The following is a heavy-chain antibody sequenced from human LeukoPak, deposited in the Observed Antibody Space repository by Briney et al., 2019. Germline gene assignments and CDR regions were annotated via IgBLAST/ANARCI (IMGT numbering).Heavy chain of an antibody. CDR2: MKKGGSEM. V-gene: IGHV3-7*01. CDR3: GRHRSGSGTYFIDH. D-gene: IGHD3-10*01. J-gene: IGHJ4*02. Sequence: PGGSLRLSCVVSGITFSSYSMMWVRQAPGKGLQWVANMKKGGSEMNYGDSVKGRFTIYRDNAKNSLYLQMNSLRAEHTAVYYCGRHRSGSGTYFIDHWGQGTLVSVSS. CDR1: GITFSSYS.